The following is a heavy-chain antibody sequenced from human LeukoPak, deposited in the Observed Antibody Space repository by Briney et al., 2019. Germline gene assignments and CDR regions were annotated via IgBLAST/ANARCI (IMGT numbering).Heavy chain of an antibody. Sequence: KPGGSLRLSCAASVFTFSDYYMSWVRQAPGKGLEWVSYITSSSYTNYADSVKGRFTISRDNAKNSLYLQMNSLRAEDTAIYYCARLVVVAATPGYFDYWGQGTLVTVSS. CDR1: VFTFSDYY. V-gene: IGHV3-11*06. J-gene: IGHJ4*02. CDR3: ARLVVVAATPGYFDY. CDR2: ITSSSYT. D-gene: IGHD2-15*01.